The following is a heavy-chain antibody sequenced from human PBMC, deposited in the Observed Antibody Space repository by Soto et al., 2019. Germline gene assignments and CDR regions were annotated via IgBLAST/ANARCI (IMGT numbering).Heavy chain of an antibody. CDR1: GVTFSDNY. J-gene: IGHJ4*02. V-gene: IGHV3-11*01. D-gene: IGHD3-22*01. CDR2: ISSSGSII. CDR3: ARDLGYYESDGYFDY. Sequence: GGSLRLSCAASGVTFSDNYMSWIRQAPGKGLEWVSYISSSGSIIYYADSVKGRFTISRDNAKNSLYLQMNSLRAEDTAVYYCARDLGYYESDGYFDYWGQGTLVTVSS.